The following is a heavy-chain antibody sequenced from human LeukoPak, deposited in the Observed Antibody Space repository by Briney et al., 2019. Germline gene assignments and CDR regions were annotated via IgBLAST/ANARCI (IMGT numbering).Heavy chain of an antibody. D-gene: IGHD6-19*01. CDR2: IYDGVPT. V-gene: IGHV4-4*09. Sequence: SETLSLTCTTSGLPISRSFWNWVRQPPGKGLEWIGNIYDGVPTFFNPSLKSRVTISVDTSKGQFSLQLASVTAADTAVYYCVQTTGWPGFDYWGQGILVTVSS. CDR1: GLPISRSF. CDR3: VQTTGWPGFDY. J-gene: IGHJ4*02.